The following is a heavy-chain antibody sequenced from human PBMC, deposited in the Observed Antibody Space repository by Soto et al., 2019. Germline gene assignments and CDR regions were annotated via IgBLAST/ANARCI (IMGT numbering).Heavy chain of an antibody. CDR1: GFTFSDYN. J-gene: IGHJ4*02. D-gene: IGHD4-17*01. Sequence: VQLVESGGGSVQPGGSLRLSCAASGFTFSDYNMNWVRQAPGKGLEWVSYISSRHTIYYADSVKGRFTISRDNAKNSPYLQMNGLRAEDTAVYYCARIASYGDILFDFWGQGMLVTVSS. CDR2: ISSRHTI. V-gene: IGHV3-48*01. CDR3: ARIASYGDILFDF.